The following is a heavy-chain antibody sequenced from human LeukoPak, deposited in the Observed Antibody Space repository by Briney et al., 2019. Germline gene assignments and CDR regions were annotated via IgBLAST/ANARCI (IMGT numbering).Heavy chain of an antibody. D-gene: IGHD3-10*02. CDR3: AELGITMIGGV. Sequence: GGSLRLSCAASGLRFSDYYVSWIRQAPGKGLQWVPYISSGGDIMHYADSVKGRFTSSRDNAKNSGYLEMNSLGAEDTAVYYCAELGITMIGGVWGKGTTVTISS. V-gene: IGHV3-11*04. J-gene: IGHJ6*04. CDR1: GLRFSDYY. CDR2: ISSGGDIM.